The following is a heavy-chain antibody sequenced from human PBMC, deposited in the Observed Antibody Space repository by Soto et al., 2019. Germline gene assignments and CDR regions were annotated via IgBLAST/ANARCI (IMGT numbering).Heavy chain of an antibody. CDR2: ISGSDGRT. V-gene: IGHV3-23*01. CDR1: GFMFKKYA. D-gene: IGHD2-21*02. J-gene: IGHJ4*02. CDR3: AKDPLSSLATRLYYFDH. Sequence: EVQLLESGGGLVQPGGSLRLSCAASGFMFKKYAMSWVRQAPGKGLEWVSGISGSDGRTSYAESVKGRFTISRDNSKSTRHLQMNSLRPEDTAMYYCAKDPLSSLATRLYYFDHWGQGNLVTVSS.